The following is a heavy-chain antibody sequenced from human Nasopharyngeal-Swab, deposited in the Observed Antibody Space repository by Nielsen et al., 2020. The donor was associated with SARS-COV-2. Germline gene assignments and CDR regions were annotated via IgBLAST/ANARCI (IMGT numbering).Heavy chain of an antibody. CDR2: IWYDGSNK. Sequence: GESLKISCAASGFTFSSYGMHWVRQAPGKGLEWVAVIWYDGSNKYYADSVKGRFTISRDNAKNSLYLQMNSLRAEDTAVYYCAKEGAFDIWGQGTMVTVSS. J-gene: IGHJ3*02. CDR3: AKEGAFDI. CDR1: GFTFSSYG. V-gene: IGHV3-33*03.